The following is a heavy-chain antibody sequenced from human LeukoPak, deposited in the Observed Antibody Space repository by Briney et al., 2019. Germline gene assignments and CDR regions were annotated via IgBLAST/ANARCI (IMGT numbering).Heavy chain of an antibody. CDR1: GFTFSSYG. Sequence: PGGSLRLSCAASGFTFSSYGMHWVRQAPGKGLEWVAFIRYDGSNKYYADSVKGRFTISRDNSKNTLYLQMNSLRAEDMAVYYCAKLTYYYDRHWGQGTLVTVSS. CDR3: AKLTYYYDRH. D-gene: IGHD3-22*01. J-gene: IGHJ4*02. CDR2: IRYDGSNK. V-gene: IGHV3-30*02.